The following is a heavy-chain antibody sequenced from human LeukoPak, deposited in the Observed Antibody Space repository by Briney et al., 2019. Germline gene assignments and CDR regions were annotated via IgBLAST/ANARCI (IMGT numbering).Heavy chain of an antibody. CDR1: GGSITGYY. CDR3: ARDASETWGFDP. V-gene: IGHV4-4*07. Sequence: KPSETLSLTCSVSGGSITGYYWNWMRQPAGKGLEWIGRFYPSGSTTYNLSLKSRVTMSVDTSKNQFSLRVTSVTAADTAVYYCARDASETWGFDPWGQGSLVTVSS. J-gene: IGHJ5*02. CDR2: FYPSGST.